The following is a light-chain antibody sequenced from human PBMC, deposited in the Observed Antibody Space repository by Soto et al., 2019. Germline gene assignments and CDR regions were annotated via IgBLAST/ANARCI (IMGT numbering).Light chain of an antibody. CDR3: QAWDSSTYV. CDR2: QDS. V-gene: IGLV3-1*01. CDR1: KLGDKY. J-gene: IGLJ1*01. Sequence: SYELTQPPSVSVSPGQTASITCSGDKLGDKYACWYQQKPGQSPVLVIYQDSKRPSGIPERFSGSNSGNTATLTISGTQAMDEADYYCQAWDSSTYVFGPGIKLTVL.